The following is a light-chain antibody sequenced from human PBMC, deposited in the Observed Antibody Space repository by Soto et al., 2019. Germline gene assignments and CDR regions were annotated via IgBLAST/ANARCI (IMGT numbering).Light chain of an antibody. Sequence: IFLTQSTDTMSLAPWVGSSLSCRASQSVHTFLAWYQQKPGQAPRLLIYGASTRATGVPDRFSGSGSGTDFTLTISRLEPEDFAVYYCHKSSNWPPDNFGHGQRREIK. CDR3: HKSSNWPPDN. V-gene: IGKV3-11*01. J-gene: IGKJ5*01. CDR2: GAS. CDR1: QSVHTF.